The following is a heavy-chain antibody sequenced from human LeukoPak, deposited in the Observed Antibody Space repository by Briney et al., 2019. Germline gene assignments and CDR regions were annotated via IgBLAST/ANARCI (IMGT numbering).Heavy chain of an antibody. CDR3: ARFEGSLTIFGGWGYLFDL. Sequence: SETLSLTCTVSGGSISSYYWSWIRQPPGKGLEWIGYIYYSGSTNYNPSLKSRVTISVDTSKNQFSLKLSSVTAADTAVYYCARFEGSLTIFGGWGYLFDLWGRGTLVTVSS. D-gene: IGHD3-9*01. V-gene: IGHV4-59*01. CDR2: IYYSGST. CDR1: GGSISSYY. J-gene: IGHJ2*01.